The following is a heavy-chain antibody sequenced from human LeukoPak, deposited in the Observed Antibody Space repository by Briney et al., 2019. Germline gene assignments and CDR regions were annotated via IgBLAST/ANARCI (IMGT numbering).Heavy chain of an antibody. J-gene: IGHJ4*02. Sequence: GGSLRLSCAASGFTFSSYGMHWARQAPGKGLEWVAFIRYDGSNDSYADSVKGRFSISRDNSKNTLYLEMNSLRAEDTAVYYCAKDIRRGYNYGYDQFAYWGQGTLVTVSS. CDR1: GFTFSSYG. CDR2: IRYDGSND. D-gene: IGHD5-18*01. CDR3: AKDIRRGYNYGYDQFAY. V-gene: IGHV3-30*02.